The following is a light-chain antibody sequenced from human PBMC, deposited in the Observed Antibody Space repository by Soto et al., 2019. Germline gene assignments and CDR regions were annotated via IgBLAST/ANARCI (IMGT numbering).Light chain of an antibody. J-gene: IGLJ2*01. CDR3: SSYAGNNNVV. CDR1: SSDVGGYNY. Sequence: QSALTRPPSASGSPGQSVTISCTGTSSDVGGYNYVSWYQQHPGKAPKLMIYEVSKRPSGVPDRFSGSKSGNTASLTVSGLQAEDEAAYYCSSYAGNNNVVFGGGTKLTVL. CDR2: EVS. V-gene: IGLV2-8*01.